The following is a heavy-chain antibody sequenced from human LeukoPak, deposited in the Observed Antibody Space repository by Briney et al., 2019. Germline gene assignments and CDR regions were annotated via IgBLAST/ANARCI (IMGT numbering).Heavy chain of an antibody. V-gene: IGHV3-21*01. J-gene: IGHJ6*03. CDR3: ARDPYSGNYGNYYYYYMDV. Sequence: GGSLRLSCAASGFTFNNYNMNWVRQAPGKALEWVSSITSSGAYIFYADSVKGRFTISRDNAKDSLYLQMNSLGPEDTAVYCCARDPYSGNYGNYYYYYMDVWGKGTTVTISS. D-gene: IGHD1-26*01. CDR1: GFTFNNYN. CDR2: ITSSGAYI.